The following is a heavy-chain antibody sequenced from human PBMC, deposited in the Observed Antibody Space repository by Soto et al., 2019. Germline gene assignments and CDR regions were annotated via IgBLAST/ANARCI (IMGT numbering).Heavy chain of an antibody. CDR3: QLFDYDSSGSIGS. CDR2: IMSRTDDERT. CDR1: GFTFSNAW. J-gene: IGHJ4*02. Sequence: GVSLSLSCATSGFTFSNAWVGWVRQAPGKGLEWVVRIMSRTDDERTEYAASVKGRFTISRDDSASTVYLQMNSLKTEDTGLYYCQLFDYDSSGSIGSWGQGTRVTVSS. V-gene: IGHV3-15*01. D-gene: IGHD3-22*01.